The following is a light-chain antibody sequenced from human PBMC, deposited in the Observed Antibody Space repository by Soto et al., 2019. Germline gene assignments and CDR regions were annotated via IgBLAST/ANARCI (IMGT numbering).Light chain of an antibody. CDR3: QQYDESFRT. V-gene: IGKV3-20*01. Sequence: EIVLTQSPGTLSLSPGERATLSCRASQSVNSNYLAWYQQKPGQSPRVLMYGTSNRATGIPDRFSGSGSGTDFTITISRLEPEDFAVYYCQQYDESFRTFGQGTKMDIK. J-gene: IGKJ1*01. CDR2: GTS. CDR1: QSVNSNY.